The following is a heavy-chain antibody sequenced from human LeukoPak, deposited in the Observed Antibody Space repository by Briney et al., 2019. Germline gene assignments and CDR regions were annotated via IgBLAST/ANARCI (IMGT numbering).Heavy chain of an antibody. CDR1: GYTFTGYY. J-gene: IGHJ6*02. CDR3: ARDLTDGYNLYYYYGMDV. CDR2: INPNSGGT. Sequence: ASVKVSCKASGYTFTGYYMHWVRQAPGQGLEWMGRINPNSGGTNYAQKFRGRVTMTRDTSISTAYMELSRLRSDDTAVYYCARDLTDGYNLYYYYGMDVWGQGTTVTVSS. V-gene: IGHV1-2*06. D-gene: IGHD5-24*01.